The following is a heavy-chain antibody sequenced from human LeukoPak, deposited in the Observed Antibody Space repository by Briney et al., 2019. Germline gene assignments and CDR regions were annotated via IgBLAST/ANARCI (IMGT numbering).Heavy chain of an antibody. CDR3: ARHAVEMATMASAFDI. CDR1: GYSFTSYW. J-gene: IGHJ3*02. CDR2: IYPGDSDT. D-gene: IGHD5-24*01. V-gene: IGHV5-51*01. Sequence: GESLKISRKGSGYSFTSYWIGWVRQMPGKGLEWMGIIYPGDSDTRYSPSFQGQVTISADKSISTAYLQWSSLKASDTAMYYCARHAVEMATMASAFDIWGQGTMVTVSS.